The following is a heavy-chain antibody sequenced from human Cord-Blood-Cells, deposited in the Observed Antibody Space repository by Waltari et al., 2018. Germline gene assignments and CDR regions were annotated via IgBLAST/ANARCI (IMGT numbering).Heavy chain of an antibody. V-gene: IGHV1-69*09. D-gene: IGHD2-2*02. CDR1: GGTFSSYA. CDR2: IIPILCIA. CDR3: ASRGYCSSTSCFTFDY. J-gene: IGHJ4*02. Sequence: QVQLVQSGAEVKKPGSSVKVSCKASGGTFSSYAISWVRQAPGQGLEWMGRIIPILCIANHAQKFQGRVTITADKSTSTAYMGLSSLRSEDTAVYYGASRGYCSSTSCFTFDYWGQGTLVTVSS.